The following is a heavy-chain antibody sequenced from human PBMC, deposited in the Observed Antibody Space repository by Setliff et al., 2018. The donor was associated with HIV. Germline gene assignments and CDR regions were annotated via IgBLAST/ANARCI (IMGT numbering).Heavy chain of an antibody. V-gene: IGHV4-39*07. CDR2: IYFSGRT. CDR1: GGSISSSSYY. D-gene: IGHD3-22*01. J-gene: IGHJ4*02. Sequence: SETLSLTCTVFGGSISSSSYYWGWIRQPPGKGLEWIGSIYFSGRTYYNPSLKSRVTLSADTSKNQLSLSLTSVTAADTAVYYCARVRLTMIMMVDYFDQWGQGTLVTVSS. CDR3: ARVRLTMIMMVDYFDQ.